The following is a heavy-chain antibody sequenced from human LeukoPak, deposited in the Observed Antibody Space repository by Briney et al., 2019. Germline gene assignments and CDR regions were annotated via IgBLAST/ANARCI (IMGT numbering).Heavy chain of an antibody. CDR3: ARESSDDILTGPFDY. Sequence: GGSLRLSCAASGFTFSSYSMNWVRQAPGKGLEWVSYISSSGSTIYYADSVKGRFTISRDNAKNSLYLQMNSLRAEDTAVYYCARESSDDILTGPFDYWGQGTLVTVSS. CDR2: ISSSGSTI. V-gene: IGHV3-48*04. D-gene: IGHD3-9*01. J-gene: IGHJ4*02. CDR1: GFTFSSYS.